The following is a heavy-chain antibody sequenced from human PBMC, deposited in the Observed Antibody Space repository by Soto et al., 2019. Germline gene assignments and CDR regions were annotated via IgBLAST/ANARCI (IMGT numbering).Heavy chain of an antibody. CDR2: IYYSGST. V-gene: IGHV4-31*03. J-gene: IGHJ5*02. Sequence: PSETLSLTCTVSGGSISSGGYYWSWIRQHPGKGREWIGYIYYSGSTYYTPSLKRRGTRSVDTSKNQFSLKLRYVTAADTAVYYCAMMYYEDSSGPPTNSSDPWGQGPLVTVSS. CDR1: GGSISSGGYY. D-gene: IGHD3-22*01. CDR3: AMMYYEDSSGPPTNSSDP.